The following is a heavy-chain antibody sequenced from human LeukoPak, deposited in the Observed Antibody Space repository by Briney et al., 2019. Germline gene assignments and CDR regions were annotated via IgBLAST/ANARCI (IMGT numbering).Heavy chain of an antibody. CDR2: ISHSGANT. V-gene: IGHV3-23*01. J-gene: IGHJ5*02. Sequence: GGSLRLSCAASGFTFTSYAMAWVRQSPGKGLEWVSSISHSGANTYYAESVRGRFTISRDNSKNTLYLQMNSLRADDTAVYYCAKDIRASGSYGWFDPWGQGTLVTVSS. D-gene: IGHD3-10*01. CDR1: GFTFTSYA. CDR3: AKDIRASGSYGWFDP.